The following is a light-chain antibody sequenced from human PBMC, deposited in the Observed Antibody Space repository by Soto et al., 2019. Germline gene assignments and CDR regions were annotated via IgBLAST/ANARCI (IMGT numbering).Light chain of an antibody. V-gene: IGKV3-15*01. CDR3: QQYNNWPRT. J-gene: IGKJ1*01. CDR1: QSVSSN. Sequence: EILMTQSPSTLSVSPGGRATLSCRASQSVSSNLAWYQQKPGQAPRLLIYGASTRATGIPARFSGSGSGTEFTLTISSLQSEDFEIYYCQQYNNWPRTFGQGTKVDIK. CDR2: GAS.